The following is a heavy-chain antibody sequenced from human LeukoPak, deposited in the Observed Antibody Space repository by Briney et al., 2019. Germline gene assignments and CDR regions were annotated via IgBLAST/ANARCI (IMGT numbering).Heavy chain of an antibody. CDR3: ARAVSPYYGMDV. CDR1: GFTFSSYA. J-gene: IGHJ6*02. CDR2: ISYDGSNK. Sequence: GRSLRLSCEASGFTFSSYAMHWVRQAPGKGLEWVAVISYDGSNKYYADSVKGRFTISRDNSKNTLYLQMNSLRAEDTAVYYCARAVSPYYGMDVWGQGTTVTVSS. D-gene: IGHD5/OR15-5a*01. V-gene: IGHV3-30-3*01.